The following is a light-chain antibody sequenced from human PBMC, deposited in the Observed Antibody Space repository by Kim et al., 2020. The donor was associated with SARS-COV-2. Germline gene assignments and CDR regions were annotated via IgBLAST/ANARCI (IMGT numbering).Light chain of an antibody. CDR1: QGVRNN. CDR2: GAS. J-gene: IGKJ1*01. V-gene: IGKV3-15*01. CDR3: QQYVTRT. Sequence: LAVAPGESVTVSCRASQGVRNNVAWYKQKPGQNHMLLIYGASARATDIPARFSGSGSGIEYTLIISSLQSDDSAVYYCQQYVTRTFGQGTKVDIK.